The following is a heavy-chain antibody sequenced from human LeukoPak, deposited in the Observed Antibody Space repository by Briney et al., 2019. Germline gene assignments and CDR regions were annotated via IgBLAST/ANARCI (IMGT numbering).Heavy chain of an antibody. Sequence: SETLSLTCTVSGVSISSSNSYWGWIRQPPGKGLEWIGEINHSGSTNYNPSLKSRVTISVDTSKNQFSLKLSSVTAADTAVYYCARGMSLLFGGDAFDIWGQGTMVTVSS. V-gene: IGHV4-39*07. CDR1: GVSISSSNSY. CDR2: INHSGST. CDR3: ARGMSLLFGGDAFDI. D-gene: IGHD2-21*01. J-gene: IGHJ3*02.